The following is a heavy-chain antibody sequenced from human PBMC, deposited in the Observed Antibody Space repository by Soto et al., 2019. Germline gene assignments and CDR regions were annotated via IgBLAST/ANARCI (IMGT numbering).Heavy chain of an antibody. CDR3: ARVGPIVGALGGYFDY. Sequence: GGSLRLSCAASGFTFSDHYMDWVRQAPGKGLEWVGRTRNKANSYTTEYAASVKGRFTISRDDSKNSLYLQMNSLKTEDTAVYYCARVGPIVGALGGYFDYWGQGTLVTVSS. V-gene: IGHV3-72*01. J-gene: IGHJ4*02. D-gene: IGHD1-26*01. CDR1: GFTFSDHY. CDR2: TRNKANSYTT.